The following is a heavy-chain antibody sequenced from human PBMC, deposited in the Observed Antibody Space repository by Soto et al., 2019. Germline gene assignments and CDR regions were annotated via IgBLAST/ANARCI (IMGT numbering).Heavy chain of an antibody. Sequence: VQLLESGGGLAQPGGSLRLSCAASGFTFSSYAMSWVRQAPGKGLEWVSGITGSGGITYYADAVKGRFTISRDNSKNKLYLQMNSLRVEDTAVYYCAKDRNYTSSSSFDSWGQGTLVTVSS. J-gene: IGHJ4*02. D-gene: IGHD6-6*01. V-gene: IGHV3-23*01. CDR3: AKDRNYTSSSSFDS. CDR1: GFTFSSYA. CDR2: ITGSGGIT.